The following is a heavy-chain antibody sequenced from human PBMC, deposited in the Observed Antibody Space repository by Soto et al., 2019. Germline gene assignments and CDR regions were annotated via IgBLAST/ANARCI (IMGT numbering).Heavy chain of an antibody. V-gene: IGHV4-4*08. CDR2: VHASGTS. CDR1: GDSISPYY. Sequence: QVQLQESGPGLVKPSETLSLTSTVSGDSISPYYWTWIRQPPGKGLEFIGCVHASGTSTYNPSLESRVTMSVDTSKNHCSLRLQSVIAADTAVYYCARRVDFPHYMDVWGKGTTVTVSS. J-gene: IGHJ6*03. CDR3: ARRVDFPHYMDV. D-gene: IGHD5-12*01.